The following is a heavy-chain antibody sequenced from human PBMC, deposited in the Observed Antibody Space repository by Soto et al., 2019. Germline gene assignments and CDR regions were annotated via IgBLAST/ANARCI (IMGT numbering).Heavy chain of an antibody. CDR2: IGVYSGNT. J-gene: IGHJ4*02. D-gene: IGHD1-26*01. CDR1: GFTFITST. V-gene: IGHV1-58*01. Sequence: GASVKVSCKASGFTFITSTVQWVRQARGQPLEWLGWIGVYSGNTNYAQNLQGRVTMTTDTSTSTAYMELSGLRSDDTGVYYCARDAAVGLFDYWGQGTLVTVSS. CDR3: ARDAAVGLFDY.